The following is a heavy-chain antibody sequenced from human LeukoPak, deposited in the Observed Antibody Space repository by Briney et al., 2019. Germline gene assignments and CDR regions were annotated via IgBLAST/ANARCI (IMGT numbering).Heavy chain of an antibody. CDR2: ISWNSGSI. CDR3: AELGITMIGGV. V-gene: IGHV3-9*01. D-gene: IGHD3-10*02. Sequence: GRSLRLSCAASGFSFDDYAMHWVRQAPGKGLEWVAGISWNSGSIDYVESVKGRFTISRDNAKNSLYLQMNNLRAEDTALYYCAELGITMIGGVWGKGTTVTISS. CDR1: GFSFDDYA. J-gene: IGHJ6*04.